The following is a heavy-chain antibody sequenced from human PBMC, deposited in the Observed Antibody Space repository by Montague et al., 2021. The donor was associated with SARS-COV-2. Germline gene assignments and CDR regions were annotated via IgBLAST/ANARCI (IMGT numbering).Heavy chain of an antibody. CDR3: ARGHYSSSWYGIRYYFDY. J-gene: IGHJ4*02. CDR2: INHSGST. V-gene: IGHV4-34*01. Sequence: LRLSCAASGFTFSSYAMSWIRQPPGKGLEWIGEINHSGSTNYNPSLKSRVTISVDTSKNQFSLKLSSVTAAGTAVYYCARGHYSSSWYGIRYYFDYWGQGTLVTVSS. D-gene: IGHD6-13*01. CDR1: GFTFSSYA.